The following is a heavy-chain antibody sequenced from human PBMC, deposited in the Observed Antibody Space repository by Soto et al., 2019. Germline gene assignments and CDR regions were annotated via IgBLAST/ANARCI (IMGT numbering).Heavy chain of an antibody. CDR1: GVTFSSYS. CDR2: ISSSGTYI. Sequence: GGSLRLSCAASGVTFSSYSMNWVRQAPGKGLEWVSSISSSGTYIHYADSLKGRFTISRENAKNSLYLQMISLRAEDTAVYYCATDPSDCSSTSCWGYYALDVWGQGTTVTVSS. V-gene: IGHV3-21*01. J-gene: IGHJ6*02. D-gene: IGHD2-2*01. CDR3: ATDPSDCSSTSCWGYYALDV.